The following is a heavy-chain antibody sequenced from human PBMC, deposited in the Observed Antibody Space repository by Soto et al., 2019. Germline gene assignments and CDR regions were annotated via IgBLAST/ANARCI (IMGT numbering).Heavy chain of an antibody. CDR1: GGSVSSGTHY. Sequence: QGELQESGPGLVRPSETLSLTCTVSGGSVSSGTHYWSWIRQPPGKGLEFIGYIYHSGSTNYKSSLKSRVTISVDKSKNQFSLRLSSVTAADTAAYYCARVAVFGVVLDYWGQGTLVAVSS. CDR3: ARVAVFGVVLDY. CDR2: IYHSGST. J-gene: IGHJ4*02. V-gene: IGHV4-61*01. D-gene: IGHD3-3*01.